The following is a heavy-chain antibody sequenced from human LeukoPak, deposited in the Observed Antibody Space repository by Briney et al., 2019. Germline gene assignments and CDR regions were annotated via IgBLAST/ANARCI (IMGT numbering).Heavy chain of an antibody. CDR2: INWNGGRT. CDR3: ARDYDYGDYPGY. Sequence: GKSLRLSCAASGFTFSRYGMSWVRQAPGKGLERVPSINWNGGRTGYADSVKGRFTISRDNAKNSLYLQMNSLRAEDTALYYCARDYDYGDYPGYWGQGTLVTVSS. V-gene: IGHV3-20*04. D-gene: IGHD4-17*01. CDR1: GFTFSRYG. J-gene: IGHJ4*02.